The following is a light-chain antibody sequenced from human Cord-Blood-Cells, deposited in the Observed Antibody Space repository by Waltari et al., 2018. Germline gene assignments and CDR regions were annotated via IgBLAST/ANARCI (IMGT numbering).Light chain of an antibody. CDR1: QSVSSSY. CDR3: QQYGSSPYT. Sequence: EIVLRQSPGTMSLSPGESDSLPCRAIQSVSSSYLALYQQKPGQAPRLLIYGASSRATGIPDRFSGSGSGTDFTLTISRLEPEDFAVYYCQQYGSSPYTFGQGTKLEIK. CDR2: GAS. J-gene: IGKJ2*01. V-gene: IGKV3-20*01.